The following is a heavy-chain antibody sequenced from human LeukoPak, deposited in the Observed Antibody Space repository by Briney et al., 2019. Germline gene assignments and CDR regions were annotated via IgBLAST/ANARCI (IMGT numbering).Heavy chain of an antibody. CDR2: INAGNGNT. CDR3: ARDSDYYDSSGYIDY. Sequence: GASVKVSCKASGYTFTSYAMHWVRQAPGQRLEWMGWINAGNGNTKYSQKFQGRVTITRDTSASTAYMELSSLRSEDTAVYYCARDSDYYDSSGYIDYWGQGTLVTVSS. J-gene: IGHJ4*02. V-gene: IGHV1-3*01. CDR1: GYTFTSYA. D-gene: IGHD3-22*01.